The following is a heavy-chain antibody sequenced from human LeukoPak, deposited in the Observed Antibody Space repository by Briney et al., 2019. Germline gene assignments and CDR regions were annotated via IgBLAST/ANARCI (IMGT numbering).Heavy chain of an antibody. Sequence: PSETLSLTCTVSGGSISSYYWSWIRQPPGKGLEWIGYIYYSGSTNYNPSLKSPVTISVDTSKNQFSLKLSSVTAADTAVYYCARGDSSGYYYLVAFDIWGQGTMVTVSS. V-gene: IGHV4-59*01. CDR1: GGSISSYY. J-gene: IGHJ3*02. CDR2: IYYSGST. CDR3: ARGDSSGYYYLVAFDI. D-gene: IGHD3-22*01.